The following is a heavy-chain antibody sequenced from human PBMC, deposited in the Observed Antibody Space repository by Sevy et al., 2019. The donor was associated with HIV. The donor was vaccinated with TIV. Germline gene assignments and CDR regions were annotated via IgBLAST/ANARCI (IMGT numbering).Heavy chain of an antibody. D-gene: IGHD2-15*01. J-gene: IGHJ2*01. V-gene: IGHV4-59*11. Sequence: SETLSLTCTVSGGSISSHYWSWIRQPPGKGLEWIGYIYYSGNTNYNPSLKSRVTISIDTSNNQFSLNLNSVTAADTAVYYCARSESYATTLDLWGRGTLVTVSS. CDR3: ARSESYATTLDL. CDR1: GGSISSHY. CDR2: IYYSGNT.